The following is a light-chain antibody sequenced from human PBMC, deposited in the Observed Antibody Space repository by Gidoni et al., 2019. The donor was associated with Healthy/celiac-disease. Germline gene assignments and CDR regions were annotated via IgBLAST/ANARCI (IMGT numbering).Light chain of an antibody. V-gene: IGLV2-14*01. CDR3: SSYTSSFSVV. J-gene: IGLJ2*01. Sequence: QSALTQPASVSGSPGQSITISCTGTSSDVGAYKYVSWYQQLPVKAPKLMIYEVSNRPSGVSNRFSGSKSGNTASLTISGLQAEDEADYYCSSYTSSFSVVFGGGTKLTVL. CDR1: SSDVGAYKY. CDR2: EVS.